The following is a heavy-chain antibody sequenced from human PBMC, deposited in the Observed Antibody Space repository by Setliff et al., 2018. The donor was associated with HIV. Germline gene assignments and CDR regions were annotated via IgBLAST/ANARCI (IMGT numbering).Heavy chain of an antibody. CDR1: GDSINSHF. CDR3: ARGGKRAFDI. V-gene: IGHV4-59*11. J-gene: IGHJ3*02. CDR2: ISSTGAA. Sequence: PSETLSLTCTVSGDSINSHFWTWIRQSPRKGLEWIGYISSTGAAWYNPSLKSRVTMSSDTSKIHFSLTLSSVSGADTALYYRARGGKRAFDIWGQGAMVTVSS.